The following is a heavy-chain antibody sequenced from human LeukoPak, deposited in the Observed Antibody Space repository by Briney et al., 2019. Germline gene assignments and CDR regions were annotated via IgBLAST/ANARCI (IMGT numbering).Heavy chain of an antibody. CDR1: GYRFSGYW. CDR2: IYPGDSDT. V-gene: IGHV5-51*01. CDR3: ARLTNCGGDCYYFHY. D-gene: IGHD2-21*02. J-gene: IGHJ4*02. Sequence: GESLNISFKGSGYRFSGYWIGWVRQMPGKGLDWMGIIYPGDSDTRYSPSFQGQVTISADTSISTAYLQWSSLKASDTAMFYCARLTNCGGDCYYFHYWGQGTLVTVSS.